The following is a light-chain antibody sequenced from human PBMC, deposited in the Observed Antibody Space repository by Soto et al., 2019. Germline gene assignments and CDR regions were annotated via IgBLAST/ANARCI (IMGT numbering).Light chain of an antibody. CDR2: AAS. J-gene: IGKJ2*01. CDR1: QGISSY. Sequence: AILMTQSPSSLSAPTRDRVTITSRASQGISSYLAWYQQKPGKAPKLLIYAASTLQSGVPSRFSGSGSGTDFTLTISCLQSEDFATYYCQQYNDSFPYTFGQGTKVDIK. CDR3: QQYNDSFPYT. V-gene: IGKV1-8*01.